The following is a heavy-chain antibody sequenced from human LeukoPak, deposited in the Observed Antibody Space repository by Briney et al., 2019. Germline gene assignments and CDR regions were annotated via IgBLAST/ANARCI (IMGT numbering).Heavy chain of an antibody. V-gene: IGHV3-23*01. Sequence: GGSLRLSCAASGFTFSSYGMSWVRQAPGKGLEWVSAISGSGGSTYYADSVKGRFTISRDNSKNTLYPQMNSLRAEDTAVYYCAKVGSGSYYVYWGQGTLVTVSS. CDR1: GFTFSSYG. CDR3: AKVGSGSYYVY. D-gene: IGHD3-10*01. J-gene: IGHJ4*02. CDR2: ISGSGGST.